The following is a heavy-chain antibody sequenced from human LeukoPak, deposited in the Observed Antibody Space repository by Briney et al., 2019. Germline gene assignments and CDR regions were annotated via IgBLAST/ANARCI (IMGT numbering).Heavy chain of an antibody. D-gene: IGHD3-3*01. J-gene: IGHJ4*02. Sequence: GGSLRLSCAASGFTFDNSAMHWVRQAPAKGLEWVSGIVANSGHIDYADSVKGRFTISRDNTKNSLYLQMSSLRAEDTALYYCAKQLLGSGALYSWGQGTLVTFSS. CDR2: IVANSGHI. CDR3: AKQLLGSGALYS. CDR1: GFTFDNSA. V-gene: IGHV3-9*01.